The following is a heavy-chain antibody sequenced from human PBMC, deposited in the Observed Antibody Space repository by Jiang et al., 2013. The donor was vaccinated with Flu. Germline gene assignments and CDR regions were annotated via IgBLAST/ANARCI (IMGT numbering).Heavy chain of an antibody. V-gene: IGHV3-13*01. Sequence: GLVQPGGSLRLSCAASGFTFSSYDMHWVRQATGKGLEWVSAIGTAGDTYYPGSVKGRFTISRENAKNSLYLQMNSLRAGDTAVYYCARVKFDDSSGYYSYYFDYWGQGTLVTVSS. D-gene: IGHD3-22*01. CDR3: ARVKFDDSSGYYSYYFDY. CDR2: IGTAGDT. CDR1: GFTFSSYD. J-gene: IGHJ4*02.